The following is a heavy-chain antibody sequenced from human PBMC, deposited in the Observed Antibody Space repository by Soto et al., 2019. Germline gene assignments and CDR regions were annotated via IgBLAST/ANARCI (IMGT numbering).Heavy chain of an antibody. CDR2: IYYSGST. V-gene: IGHV4-39*01. CDR3: ARLRFGQQWLVRSDY. J-gene: IGHJ4*02. CDR1: GGSISSSSYY. D-gene: IGHD6-19*01. Sequence: SETLSLTCTVSGGSISSSSYYWGWIRQPPGKGLEWIGSIYYSGSTYYNPSLKSRVTISVDTSKNQFSLKLSSVTAADTAVYYCARLRFGQQWLVRSDYWGQGTLVTVSS.